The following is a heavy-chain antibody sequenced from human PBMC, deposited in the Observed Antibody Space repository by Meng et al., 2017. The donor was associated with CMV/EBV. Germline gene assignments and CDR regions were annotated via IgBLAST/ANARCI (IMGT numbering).Heavy chain of an antibody. CDR1: GFTFSCYW. D-gene: IGHD7-27*01. CDR2: LNEDGSFT. V-gene: IGHV3-74*03. J-gene: IGHJ4*02. Sequence: VQLGGSCACLVWPGVSLALSCADSGFTFSCYWMHWVRQVPGKGLVWVSRLNEDGSFTSYADSVKGRFTISRDNAKNTLYLQMNSLRVDDSGVYYCGRDLTGERDQWGQGTLVTVSS. CDR3: GRDLTGERDQ.